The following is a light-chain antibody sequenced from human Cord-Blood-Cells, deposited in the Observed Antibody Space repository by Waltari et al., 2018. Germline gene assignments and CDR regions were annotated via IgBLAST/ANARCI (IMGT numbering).Light chain of an antibody. CDR1: RGHSSYA. Sequence: QLVLTQSPSASASLGASVKLTCTLSRGHSSYAIPWHHQQPEKGPRYLMKLNSDGSHSKGDGIPDRFSGSSSGAERYLTISSLQSEDEADYYCQTWGTGIWVFGGGTKLTVL. CDR3: QTWGTGIWV. V-gene: IGLV4-69*01. J-gene: IGLJ3*02. CDR2: LNSDGSH.